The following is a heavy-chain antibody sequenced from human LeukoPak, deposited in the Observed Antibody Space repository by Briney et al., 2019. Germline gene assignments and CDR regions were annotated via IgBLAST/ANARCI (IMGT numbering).Heavy chain of an antibody. CDR3: ARDPSNTSGWKTWFDT. CDR2: ISAYNGDT. CDR1: GGTFSSYG. D-gene: IGHD6-19*01. Sequence: GASVKVSCKASGGTFSSYGISWVRQAPGQGLEWMGWISAYNGDTNYAQKLQGRVTMTKDTSTTTAYMELRSLRSDDTAFYYCARDPSNTSGWKTWFDTWGQGTLVTVSS. J-gene: IGHJ5*02. V-gene: IGHV1-18*01.